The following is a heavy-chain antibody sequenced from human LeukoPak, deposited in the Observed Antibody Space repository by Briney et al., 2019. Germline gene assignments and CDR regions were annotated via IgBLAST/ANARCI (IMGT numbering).Heavy chain of an antibody. D-gene: IGHD6-19*01. Sequence: SETLSLTCTVSGYSISSGYYWGWIRQPPGKGLEWIGSIYHSGSTYYNPSLKSRVTISVDTSKNQFSLKLSSVTAADTAVYYCARDPAYSSGWYRAEYFQHWGQGTLVTVSS. CDR1: GYSISSGYY. J-gene: IGHJ1*01. CDR3: ARDPAYSSGWYRAEYFQH. CDR2: IYHSGST. V-gene: IGHV4-38-2*02.